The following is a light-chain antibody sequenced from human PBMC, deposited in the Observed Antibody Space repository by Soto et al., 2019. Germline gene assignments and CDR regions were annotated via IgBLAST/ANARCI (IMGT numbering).Light chain of an antibody. CDR1: SSDVGGYNY. CDR3: SSYTSSSPYVV. CDR2: DVS. J-gene: IGLJ2*01. V-gene: IGLV2-14*01. Sequence: QSALTPPASVSGSPGQSITISCTGTSSDVGGYNYVSWYQQHPGKAPKLMIYDVSNRPSGVSNRFSGSKSGNTASLTISGLQAEDEADYYCSSYTSSSPYVVFGGGTKLTVL.